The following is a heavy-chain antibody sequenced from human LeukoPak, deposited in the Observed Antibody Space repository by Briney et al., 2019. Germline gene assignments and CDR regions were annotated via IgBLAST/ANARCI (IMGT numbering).Heavy chain of an antibody. D-gene: IGHD3-22*01. Sequence: GGSLRLSCAASGFTFSSYSMTWVRQAPGKGLEWVSYISSSSSTLYYADSVKGRFTISRDNAKNSLYLQMNSLRAEDTAVYYCARDPTYYYDSSGYFWGQGTLVTVSS. J-gene: IGHJ4*02. CDR1: GFTFSSYS. CDR3: ARDPTYYYDSSGYF. CDR2: ISSSSSTL. V-gene: IGHV3-48*01.